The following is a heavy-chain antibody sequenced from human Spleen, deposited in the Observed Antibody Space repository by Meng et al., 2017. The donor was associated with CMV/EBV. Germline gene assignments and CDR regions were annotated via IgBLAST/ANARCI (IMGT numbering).Heavy chain of an antibody. J-gene: IGHJ6*02. CDR3: AKSAIWNYEVWSGYLENYDSYYGMDV. Sequence: GGSLRLSCAASGFTFSSYGMHWVRQAPGKGLEWVAFIRYDGSNKYYADSVKGRFTITRDNSKNTLYLQMNSLRAEDTAVYYWAKSAIWNYEVWSGYLENYDSYYGMDVWGQGTTVTVSS. CDR2: IRYDGSNK. V-gene: IGHV3-30*02. D-gene: IGHD3-3*01. CDR1: GFTFSSYG.